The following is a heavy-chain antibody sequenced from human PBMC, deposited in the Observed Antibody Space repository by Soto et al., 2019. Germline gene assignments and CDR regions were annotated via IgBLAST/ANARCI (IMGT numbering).Heavy chain of an antibody. J-gene: IGHJ4*02. CDR3: AREDSIIIPAVSDF. V-gene: IGHV3-21*01. CDR2: ISKSDYT. Sequence: PVGSLRLSCTVSGFAFNNYCIKWVLQAPGKGLEWVSSISKSDYTYYSDSVKGRFTISRDNAKNSVSLQMNTLRVEDTAVYYCAREDSIIIPAVSDFWGQGTLVTVSS. CDR1: GFAFNNYC. D-gene: IGHD2-2*01.